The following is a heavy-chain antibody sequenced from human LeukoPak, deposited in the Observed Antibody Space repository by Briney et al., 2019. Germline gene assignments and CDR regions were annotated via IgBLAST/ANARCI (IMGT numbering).Heavy chain of an antibody. Sequence: GGSLRLSCAASGFTFSSYLMSWVREAPGKGLEWVASVKQDGSEKYYVDSVKGRFTISRDNAKNSLYLQMNSLRAEDTAVYYCARGRYCSGGSCYYFDYWGQGTLVTVSS. CDR2: VKQDGSEK. V-gene: IGHV3-7*04. D-gene: IGHD2-15*01. J-gene: IGHJ4*02. CDR3: ARGRYCSGGSCYYFDY. CDR1: GFTFSSYL.